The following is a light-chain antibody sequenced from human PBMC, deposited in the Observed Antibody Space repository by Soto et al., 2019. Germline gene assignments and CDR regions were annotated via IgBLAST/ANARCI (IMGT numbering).Light chain of an antibody. CDR2: AAS. CDR1: QSISSY. CDR3: QQSYSTPLT. J-gene: IGKJ4*01. Sequence: DIQMTQSPSSLSASVGDRVTITCRASQSISSYLNWYQQKPGEAPKLLIYAASSLQSGVPSRFSGSGSGTDFTLTISSLQPEDFATYYCQQSYSTPLTFGGGTKV. V-gene: IGKV1-39*01.